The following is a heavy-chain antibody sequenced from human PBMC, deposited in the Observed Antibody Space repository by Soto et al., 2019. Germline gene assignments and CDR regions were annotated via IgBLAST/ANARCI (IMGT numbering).Heavy chain of an antibody. CDR3: ARDNLNAFYYYDSSCYYHEYGMDV. CDR1: GFTFSSYS. D-gene: IGHD3-22*01. V-gene: IGHV3-48*02. J-gene: IGHJ6*02. CDR2: ISSSSSTI. Sequence: EVQLVESGGGLVQTGGSLRLSCAASGFTFSSYSMNWVRQAPGKGLEWVSYISSSSSTIYYADSVKGRFTISRDNAKNSLHLQMNSLRDEDTAVEYSARDNLNAFYYYDSSCYYHEYGMDVWGQGTTVTVSS.